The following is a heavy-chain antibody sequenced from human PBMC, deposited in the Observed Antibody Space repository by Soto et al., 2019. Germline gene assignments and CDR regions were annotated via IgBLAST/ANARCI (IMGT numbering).Heavy chain of an antibody. CDR2: IYYSGST. D-gene: IGHD2-15*01. CDR1: GGSISSSRYY. J-gene: IGHJ5*02. Sequence: PSETLSLTCTVSGGSISSSRYYWGWIRQPPGKGLEWIGSIYYSGSTYYNPSLKSRVTISVDTSKNQFSLKLSSVTAADTAVYYCAGRDIVVDPNWFDPWGQGTLVTVSS. V-gene: IGHV4-39*01. CDR3: AGRDIVVDPNWFDP.